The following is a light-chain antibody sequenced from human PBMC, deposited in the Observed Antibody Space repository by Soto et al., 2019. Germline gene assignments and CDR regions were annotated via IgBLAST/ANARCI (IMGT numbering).Light chain of an antibody. V-gene: IGKV3-11*01. J-gene: IGKJ5*01. CDR2: EAS. CDR1: QSVRNY. Sequence: EIVLTQSPATLSLSPGERATLSCRASQSVRNYLAWYQHKPGQAPRLLIYEASNRAAGSPARFSGSGSGTDFTLTISSLEPEDFAVYYCQQRNNWPRITFGQGTRLEIK. CDR3: QQRNNWPRIT.